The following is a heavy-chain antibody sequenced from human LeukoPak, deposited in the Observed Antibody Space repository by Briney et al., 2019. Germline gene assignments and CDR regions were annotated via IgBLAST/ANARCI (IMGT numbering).Heavy chain of an antibody. J-gene: IGHJ4*02. CDR2: ITGSGGSI. V-gene: IGHV3-23*01. D-gene: IGHD4-17*01. Sequence: AGGSLRLSCVASGFTFRLYVMTWVRQAPGKGLEWVSAITGSGGSIYYADSVRGRFTISRDNSKNTLYLQMNSLRAEDTAVYYCAHPSTPDYGGLDYWGQGTLVTVSP. CDR3: AHPSTPDYGGLDY. CDR1: GFTFRLYV.